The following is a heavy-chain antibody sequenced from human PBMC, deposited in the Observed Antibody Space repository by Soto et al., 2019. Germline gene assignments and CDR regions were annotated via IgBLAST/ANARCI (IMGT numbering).Heavy chain of an antibody. CDR3: AKEGIAAAGTRIYFDY. CDR1: GDSISDYY. V-gene: IGHV4-4*07. J-gene: IGHJ4*02. D-gene: IGHD6-13*01. CDR2: THTSGST. Sequence: ASETLSLTCSVSGDSISDYYWSWIRQPAGKGLEWIGRTHTSGSTTYKPSLKSRVTMSIDTSRNQFSLNLKSVTAEDTAVYYCAKEGIAAAGTRIYFDYWGQGTLVTVSS.